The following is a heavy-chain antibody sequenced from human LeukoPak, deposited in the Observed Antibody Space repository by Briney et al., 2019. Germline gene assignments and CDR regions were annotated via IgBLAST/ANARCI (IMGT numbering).Heavy chain of an antibody. V-gene: IGHV4-39*07. CDR1: GFTFSSYA. J-gene: IGHJ4*02. Sequence: GSLRLSCAASGFTFSSYAMSWVRQAPGKGLEWIGSIYYSGSTYYNPSLKSRVTISVDTSKNQFSLKLSSVTAADTAVYYCARDCGSYGDYWGQGTLVTVSS. CDR3: ARDCGSYGDY. D-gene: IGHD1-26*01. CDR2: IYYSGST.